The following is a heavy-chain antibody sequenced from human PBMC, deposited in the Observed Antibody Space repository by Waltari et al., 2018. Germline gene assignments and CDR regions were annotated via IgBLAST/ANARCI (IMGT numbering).Heavy chain of an antibody. CDR3: TRGFASGIHYY. Sequence: EVQLLASGGGLVQPGGSLRRSCAASGFTFSSYSITWVRQAPGKGLECVSYISKTITTIHYADSVKGRFTISRDNAKNSVYLQMNSLRDEDTAMYYCTRGFASGIHYYWGQGTLVTVSS. D-gene: IGHD3-10*01. CDR2: ISKTITTI. CDR1: GFTFSSYS. J-gene: IGHJ4*02. V-gene: IGHV3-48*02.